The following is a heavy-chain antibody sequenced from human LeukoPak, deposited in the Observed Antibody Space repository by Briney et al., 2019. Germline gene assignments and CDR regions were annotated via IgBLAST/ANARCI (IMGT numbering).Heavy chain of an antibody. Sequence: SETLALTCTVSGGSISSYYWSWIRQPPGKGLEWIGYIYYSGSNNYNPSLKSRVTISVDTSKNQFSLKLSSVTAADTAVYYCARDRRDCSGGSCYNWFDPWGQGTLSPSPQ. CDR2: IYYSGSN. V-gene: IGHV4-59*01. CDR3: ARDRRDCSGGSCYNWFDP. J-gene: IGHJ5*02. D-gene: IGHD2-15*01. CDR1: GGSISSYY.